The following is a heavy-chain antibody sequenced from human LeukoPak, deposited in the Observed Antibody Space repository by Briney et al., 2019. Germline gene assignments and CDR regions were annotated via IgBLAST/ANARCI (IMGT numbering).Heavy chain of an antibody. D-gene: IGHD3-22*01. V-gene: IGHV3-53*01. CDR2: LYSGGST. CDR1: DFTVSSNY. J-gene: IGHJ4*02. Sequence: GGSLRLSCTAYDFTVSSNYINWVRQAPGKGLEWVSVLYSGGSTYYADSVKGRFTISRDNSKNTLYLQMNSLRAEDTAVYYCARERPGGYTLDYWGQGTLVTVSS. CDR3: ARERPGGYTLDY.